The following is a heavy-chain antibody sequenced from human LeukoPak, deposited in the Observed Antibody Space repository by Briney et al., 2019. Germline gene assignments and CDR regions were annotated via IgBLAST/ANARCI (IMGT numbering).Heavy chain of an antibody. CDR3: ARERRSSGWYDAFDM. CDR2: INSDGSDI. J-gene: IGHJ3*02. Sequence: PGGSLRLSCAASGFTFSSFWMHWVRQAPGKGLVWVSRINSDGSDIRYADSVKGRFTISRDYAKNTLYLQMNSLRAEDTAVYYCARERRSSGWYDAFDMRGQGTMVTVSS. D-gene: IGHD6-19*01. CDR1: GFTFSSFW. V-gene: IGHV3-74*01.